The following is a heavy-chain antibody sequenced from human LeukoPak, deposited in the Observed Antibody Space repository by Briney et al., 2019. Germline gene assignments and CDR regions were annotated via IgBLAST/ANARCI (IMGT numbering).Heavy chain of an antibody. V-gene: IGHV3-23*01. Sequence: GRSLRLSCTASGFTFSNYAMSWVRQAPGKGLQWVSDIRASGDSTHYADSVKGRFTISRDNSKNTLYLQMNSLRAEDTAVYYCAKNFASAWNYYMDVWGKRTTVTVSS. D-gene: IGHD6-19*01. CDR2: IRASGDST. J-gene: IGHJ6*03. CDR3: AKNFASAWNYYMDV. CDR1: GFTFSNYA.